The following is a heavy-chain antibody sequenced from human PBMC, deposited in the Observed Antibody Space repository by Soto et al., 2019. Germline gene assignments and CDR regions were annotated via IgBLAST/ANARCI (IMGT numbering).Heavy chain of an antibody. D-gene: IGHD7-27*01. CDR1: GGTFTSYA. CDR3: ARGLTGTSTLDAFDM. Sequence: QVQLVQSGAEVKKPGSSVKVSCKVLGGTFTSYAISWVRQAPGQGLEWMGGIIPLFGTPNYAQKFRGRVTILADESTSTAYMELSSLTSDDTAVYFCARGLTGTSTLDAFDMWGQGTLVGVSS. J-gene: IGHJ3*02. V-gene: IGHV1-69*01. CDR2: IIPLFGTP.